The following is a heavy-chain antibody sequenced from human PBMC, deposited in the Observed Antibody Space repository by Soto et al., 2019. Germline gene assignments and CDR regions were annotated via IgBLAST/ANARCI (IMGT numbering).Heavy chain of an antibody. V-gene: IGHV3-74*01. D-gene: IGHD3-10*01. Sequence: EVQLVESGGGLGQPGGSLRLSWAASGFTFSSYWMHWVRQAPGKGLGWVSRIKSDGSNINYADSVKGRFTISRDNAKNTLYLQMNSLRAEDTAIYYCARGGFSGSGSFIQGDYWGQGTLVTVSS. J-gene: IGHJ4*02. CDR1: GFTFSSYW. CDR2: IKSDGSNI. CDR3: ARGGFSGSGSFIQGDY.